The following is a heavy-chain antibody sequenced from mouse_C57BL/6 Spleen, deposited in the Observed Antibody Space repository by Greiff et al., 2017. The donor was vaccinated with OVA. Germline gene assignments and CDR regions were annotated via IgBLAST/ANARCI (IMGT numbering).Heavy chain of an antibody. D-gene: IGHD1-1*01. Sequence: VQLQQSDAELVKPGASVKISCKVSGYTFTDHTIHWMKQRPEQGLEWIGYIYPRDGSNKYTEKLKGKATLTADKSSSTTYMQLNSLTSEDSAVYFCAREGFITTVKAWCAYWGQGTLVTVAA. J-gene: IGHJ3*01. CDR1: GYTFTDHT. CDR2: IYPRDGSN. CDR3: AREGFITTVKAWCAY. V-gene: IGHV1-78*01.